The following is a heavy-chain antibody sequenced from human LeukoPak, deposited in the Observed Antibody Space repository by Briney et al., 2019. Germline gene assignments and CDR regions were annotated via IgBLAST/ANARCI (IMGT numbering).Heavy chain of an antibody. J-gene: IGHJ5*02. D-gene: IGHD3-16*01. CDR2: IYTSGST. V-gene: IGHV4-61*02. CDR1: GGSISSGSYY. CDR3: ARMMTFFDP. Sequence: PSQTLSLTCTVSGGSISSGSYYWSWIRQPAGKGLEWIGRIYTSGSTNYNPSLKSRVTISVDTSKNQFSLKLSSVTAADTAAYYCARMMTFFDPWGQGTLVTVSS.